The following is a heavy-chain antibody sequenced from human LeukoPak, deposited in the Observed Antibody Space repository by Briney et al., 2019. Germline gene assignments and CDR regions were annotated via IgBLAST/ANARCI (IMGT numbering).Heavy chain of an antibody. D-gene: IGHD3-10*01. CDR3: ARKEFGHLPGFDY. Sequence: SVKVSCKASGGTFSSYAISWVRQAPGQGLEWMGGIIPIFGTANYAQKFQGRVTITADESTSTAYMELSSLTSEDTAVYFCARKEFGHLPGFDYWGQGTLVTVSS. CDR1: GGTFSSYA. CDR2: IIPIFGTA. V-gene: IGHV1-69*01. J-gene: IGHJ4*02.